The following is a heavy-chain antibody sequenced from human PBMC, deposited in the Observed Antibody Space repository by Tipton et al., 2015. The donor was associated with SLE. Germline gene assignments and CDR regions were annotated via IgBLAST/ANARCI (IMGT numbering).Heavy chain of an antibody. D-gene: IGHD3-22*01. V-gene: IGHV4-4*01. CDR3: ARGELIEGFDP. Sequence: TLSLTCSVAGLSMTTRPWWTWVRQPPGKGLEWVGEVHHTGGNNYNSSLRSRVTISMDTSKSQFSLTLKSVTAADTAVYFCARGELIEGFDPWGQGTLVTVAA. CDR2: VHHTGGN. J-gene: IGHJ5*02. CDR1: GLSMTTRPW.